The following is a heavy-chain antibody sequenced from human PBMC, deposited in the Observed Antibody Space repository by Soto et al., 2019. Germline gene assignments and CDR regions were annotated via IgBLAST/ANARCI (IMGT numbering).Heavy chain of an antibody. CDR1: GYTFTSYY. CDR2: INPSGGST. V-gene: IGHV1-46*01. D-gene: IGHD3-3*01. CDR3: ARDIGVTIFGVFSPPHY. Sequence: ASVKVSCKASGYTFTSYYMHCVRQAPGQGLEWMGIINPSGGSTSYAQKFQGRVTMTRDTSTSTVYMELSSLRSEDTAVYYCARDIGVTIFGVFSPPHYWGHGTLVTVSS. J-gene: IGHJ4*01.